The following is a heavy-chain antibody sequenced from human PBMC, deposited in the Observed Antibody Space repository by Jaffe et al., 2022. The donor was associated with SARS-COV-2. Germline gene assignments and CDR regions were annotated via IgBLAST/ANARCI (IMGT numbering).Heavy chain of an antibody. CDR2: IYYSGST. J-gene: IGHJ6*03. CDR3: ASGIIVATVYYYYYMDV. Sequence: QVQLQESGPGLVKPSETLSLTCTVSGGSVSSGSYYWSWIRQPPGKGLEWIGYIYYSGSTNYNPSLKSRVTISVDTSKNQFSLKLSSVTAADTAVYYCASGIIVATVYYYYYMDVWGKGTTVTVSS. V-gene: IGHV4-61*01. D-gene: IGHD5-12*01. CDR1: GGSVSSGSYY.